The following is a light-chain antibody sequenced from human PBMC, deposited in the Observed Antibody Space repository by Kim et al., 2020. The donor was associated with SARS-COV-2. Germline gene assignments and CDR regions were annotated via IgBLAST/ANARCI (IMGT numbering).Light chain of an antibody. V-gene: IGKV3-20*01. J-gene: IGKJ1*01. Sequence: DIVLTQSPGTLSLSPGERATLSCRASQTVSSDYLAWYQQKPGQAPRLLIFGASSRATGIADRFSGSGSGTDFTLTISRLEPEDFAVYFCQQYGSSPETFGQGTKVDIK. CDR3: QQYGSSPET. CDR1: QTVSSDY. CDR2: GAS.